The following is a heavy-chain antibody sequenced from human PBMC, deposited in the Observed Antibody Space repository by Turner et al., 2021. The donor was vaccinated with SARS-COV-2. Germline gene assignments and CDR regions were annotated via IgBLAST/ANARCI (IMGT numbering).Heavy chain of an antibody. J-gene: IGHJ4*02. V-gene: IGHV3-49*03. CDR2: IRSTNFGGTT. CDR3: ARGRTGASYYFDY. CDR1: GFTFGKYA. D-gene: IGHD7-27*01. Sequence: EVRVVESGGGLVQPGRSLRLSCTASGFTFGKYAMSWIRQAPGKGLEWVGFIRSTNFGGTTEYATSVRGRFNVSRDDSRTIAYLHMSGLKTEDTAVYYCARGRTGASYYFDYWGQGILVTVSS.